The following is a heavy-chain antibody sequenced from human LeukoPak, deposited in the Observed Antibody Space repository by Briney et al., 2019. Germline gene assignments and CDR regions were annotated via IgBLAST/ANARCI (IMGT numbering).Heavy chain of an antibody. V-gene: IGHV1-2*02. Sequence: GASVKVSCKASGYTFTGYYMRWVRPAPGQGLEWMGWINPNSGGTNYAQKFQGRVTMTRDTSISTTYMELSRLRSDDTAVYYCAKDLNYFDFDYWGQGTLVTVSS. J-gene: IGHJ4*02. CDR1: GYTFTGYY. D-gene: IGHD2/OR15-2a*01. CDR2: INPNSGGT. CDR3: AKDLNYFDFDY.